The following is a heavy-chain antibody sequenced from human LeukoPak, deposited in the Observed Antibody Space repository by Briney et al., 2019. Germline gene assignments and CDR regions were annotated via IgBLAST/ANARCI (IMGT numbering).Heavy chain of an antibody. CDR2: IYYSGST. CDR1: GGSISSGDYY. V-gene: IGHV4-30-4*01. CDR3: ATSYCSSTSCLSDYYYGMDV. D-gene: IGHD2-2*01. Sequence: SETLSLTCTVSGGSISSGDYYWSWTRQPPGKGLEWIGYIYYSGSTYYNPSLKSRVTISVDTSKNQFSLKLSSVTAADTAVYYCATSYCSSTSCLSDYYYGMDVWGQGTTVTVSS. J-gene: IGHJ6*02.